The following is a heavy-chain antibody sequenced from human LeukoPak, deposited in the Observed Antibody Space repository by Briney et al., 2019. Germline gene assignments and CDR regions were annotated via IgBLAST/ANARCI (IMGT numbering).Heavy chain of an antibody. CDR2: IRNKAYGGTT. J-gene: IGHJ3*02. CDR1: GFTFGEYA. Sequence: QAGGSLRLSCTASGFTFGEYAMSWVRQAPGKGLEWVGFIRNKAYGGTTEYAASVKGRFTISRDESKSVAYLQMNSLKIEDTAVYYCMAAFDIWGQGTMVTVSS. CDR3: MAAFDI. V-gene: IGHV3-49*04.